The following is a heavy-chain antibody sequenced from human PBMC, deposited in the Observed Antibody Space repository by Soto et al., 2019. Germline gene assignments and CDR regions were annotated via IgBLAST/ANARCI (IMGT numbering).Heavy chain of an antibody. CDR1: GYTFSSYF. CDR2: ISAYNGNT. Sequence: QVQLVQSGAEVKKPGASVKVSCKASGYTFSSYFISWVRQAPGQGLEWMGWISAYNGNTNYAQNLQGRVTMTTDTSTSTGFMELRSPGFDGPALYYCARDPPPVDYRGQGTLVTVSS. J-gene: IGHJ4*02. CDR3: ARDPPPVDY. V-gene: IGHV1-18*01.